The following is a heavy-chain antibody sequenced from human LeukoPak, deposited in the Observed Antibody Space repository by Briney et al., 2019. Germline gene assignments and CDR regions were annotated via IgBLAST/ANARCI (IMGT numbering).Heavy chain of an antibody. D-gene: IGHD3-22*01. Sequence: PGGSLRLSCAASGFTFSDYYMSWIRQAPGKGLEWVSYISSSGSTIYYADSVKGRFTISRDNAKNSLYLQMNSLRAEDTAVYYCARDARDVDYYDSSGSPDAFDIWGQGTMVTVSS. V-gene: IGHV3-11*04. CDR2: ISSSGSTI. J-gene: IGHJ3*02. CDR1: GFTFSDYY. CDR3: ARDARDVDYYDSSGSPDAFDI.